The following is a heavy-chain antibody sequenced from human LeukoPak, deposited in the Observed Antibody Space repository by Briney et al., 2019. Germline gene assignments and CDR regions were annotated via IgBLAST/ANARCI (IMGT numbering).Heavy chain of an antibody. V-gene: IGHV5-51*01. J-gene: IGHJ5*02. Sequence: GESLKISCKGSGYSFTSYWIGWVRQMPGKGLEWMGIIYPGDSDTRYSPSFQGQVTISADKSISTAYLQWSSLKASDTAMYYCARHRGGSSTVDWFDPWGQGTLVTVSS. CDR1: GYSFTSYW. CDR3: ARHRGGSSTVDWFDP. CDR2: IYPGDSDT. D-gene: IGHD3-10*01.